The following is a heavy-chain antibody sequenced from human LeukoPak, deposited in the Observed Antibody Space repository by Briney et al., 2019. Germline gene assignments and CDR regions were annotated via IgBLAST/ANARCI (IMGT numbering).Heavy chain of an antibody. J-gene: IGHJ4*02. V-gene: IGHV1-8*02. CDR1: GYTFTSYG. CDR2: MNPNSGNT. CDR3: ARDGSGSYYNAGEREFDY. D-gene: IGHD3-10*01. Sequence: GASVKVSCKASGYTFTSYGISWVRQATGQGLEWMGWMNPNSGNTGYAQKFQGRVTMTRNTSISTAYMELSSLRSEDTAVYYCARDGSGSYYNAGEREFDYWGQGTLVTVSS.